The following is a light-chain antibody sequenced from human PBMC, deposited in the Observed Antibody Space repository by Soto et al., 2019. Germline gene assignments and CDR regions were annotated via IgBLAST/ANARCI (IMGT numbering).Light chain of an antibody. V-gene: IGKV1-8*01. CDR3: HQYYSYPYT. CDR2: AAS. CDR1: QGISSY. Sequence: ASRITQSPSSFSASTCDRVTITCWASQGISSYLAWYQQKQGKALKLRIYAASTLQSWVPSRFSGSGSGTDFTLTLSCLQSEDFASYHCHQYYSYPYTFGPGTKVDI. J-gene: IGKJ3*01.